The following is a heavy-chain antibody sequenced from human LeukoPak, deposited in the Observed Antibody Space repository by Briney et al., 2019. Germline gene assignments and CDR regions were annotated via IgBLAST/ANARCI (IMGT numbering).Heavy chain of an antibody. CDR3: ARSLTLDDFWSGYSSYYYYMDV. CDR1: GYSISSGYY. J-gene: IGHJ6*03. CDR2: IYHSGST. D-gene: IGHD3-3*01. Sequence: NPSETLSLTCTVSGYSISSGYYWGWIRQPPGKGLEWIGSIYHSGSTYYNPSLKSRVTISVDTSKNQFSLKLSSVTAADTAVYYCARSLTLDDFWSGYSSYYYYMDVWGKGTTVTVSS. V-gene: IGHV4-38-2*02.